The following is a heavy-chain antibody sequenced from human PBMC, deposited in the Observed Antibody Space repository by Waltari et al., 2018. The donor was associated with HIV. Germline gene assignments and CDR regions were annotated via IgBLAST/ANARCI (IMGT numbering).Heavy chain of an antibody. V-gene: IGHV5-51*01. CDR2: IYPGDSDT. Sequence: EVQLVQSGAEVKKPGESLKISCKRSAYSFTSYWSGRVRQRPGKGLEWMGIIYPGDSDTRYSPSFQGQVTISADKSISTAYLQWSSLKASDTAMYYCARADYGDYGWYGMDVWGQGTTVTVSS. CDR1: AYSFTSYW. D-gene: IGHD4-17*01. J-gene: IGHJ6*02. CDR3: ARADYGDYGWYGMDV.